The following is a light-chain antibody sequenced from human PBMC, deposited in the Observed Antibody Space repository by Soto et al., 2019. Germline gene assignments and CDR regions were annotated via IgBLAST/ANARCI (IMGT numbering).Light chain of an antibody. CDR2: EGT. CDR1: SSDIGGYNY. V-gene: IGLV2-8*01. Sequence: QSALTQPPSASGSPGQSVTISCTATSSDIGGYNYVSWYQQHPGKAPKLMIYEGTKRPSGVPDRFSGSKSGYTASLTVSGLQAEDEADYYCCSHTGSNNFVVFGGGTKVTVL. CDR3: CSHTGSNNFVV. J-gene: IGLJ2*01.